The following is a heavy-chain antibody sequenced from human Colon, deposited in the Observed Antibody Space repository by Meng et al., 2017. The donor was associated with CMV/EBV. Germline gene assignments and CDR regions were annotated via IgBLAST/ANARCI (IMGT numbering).Heavy chain of an antibody. D-gene: IGHD6-19*01. J-gene: IGHJ4*02. V-gene: IGHV3-66*01. Sequence: VELGGCLMQPGGSLGLSCAASGLTVSSNYMSWVRQAPGKGLEWVSLIYSDGKTYYADSVKGRFTISRDNSKNTLYLQMNSLRDEDTAVYYCAREGYSNGWCYLDYWGQGTLVTVSS. CDR1: GLTVSSNY. CDR2: IYSDGKT. CDR3: AREGYSNGWCYLDY.